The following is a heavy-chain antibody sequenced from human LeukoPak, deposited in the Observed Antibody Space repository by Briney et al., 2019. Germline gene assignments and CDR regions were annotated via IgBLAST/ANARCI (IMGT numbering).Heavy chain of an antibody. CDR1: GGSISSSSYY. CDR3: ARIIPSSGYPLDY. J-gene: IGHJ4*02. CDR2: IYYSGST. D-gene: IGHD3-22*01. V-gene: IGHV4-39*01. Sequence: PSETLSLTCTVSGGSISSSSYYWGWIRQPPGKGLEWIGSIYYSGSTYYNPSLKSRVTISVDTSKNQFSLKLSSVTAADTAVYYCARIIPSSGYPLDYWGQGTLVTVSS.